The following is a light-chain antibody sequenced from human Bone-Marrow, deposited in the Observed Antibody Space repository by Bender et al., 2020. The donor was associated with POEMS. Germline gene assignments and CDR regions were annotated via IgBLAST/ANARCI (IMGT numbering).Light chain of an antibody. J-gene: IGLJ2*01. CDR2: QDS. Sequence: SYDLSQPVSVSVSPGQTASITCSGDNLGKRFVFWYQQRPGQSPVLVIYQDSKRPSRIPERFSGSNSGNTATLTISGTQATDEADYYCQAWAGFTVVFGGGTKLTVL. V-gene: IGLV3-1*01. CDR3: QAWAGFTVV. CDR1: NLGKRF.